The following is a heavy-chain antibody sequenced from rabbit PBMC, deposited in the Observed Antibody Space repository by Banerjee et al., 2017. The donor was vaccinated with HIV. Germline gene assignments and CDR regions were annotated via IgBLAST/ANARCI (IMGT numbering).Heavy chain of an antibody. D-gene: IGHD1-1*01. J-gene: IGHJ4*01. CDR3: TRDPLYYSL. Sequence: DLVKPGASLTLTGTASGFSFGSSYYMCWVRQAPGKGLEWIGCIYTGDSGTTYYASWAKGRFTISKTSSTTVTLQMTSLTAADTATYFCTRDPLYYSLWGPGTLVTV. CDR2: IYTGDSGTT. V-gene: IGHV1S40*01. CDR1: GFSFGSSYY.